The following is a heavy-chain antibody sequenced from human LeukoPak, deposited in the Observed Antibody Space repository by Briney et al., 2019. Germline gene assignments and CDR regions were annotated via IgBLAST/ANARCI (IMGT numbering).Heavy chain of an antibody. CDR3: AKETYYYGSGSYYNLPYYFDY. J-gene: IGHJ4*02. D-gene: IGHD3-10*01. CDR1: GFTFSSYG. V-gene: IGHV3-23*01. CDR2: ISGSGGST. Sequence: GGSLRLSCAASGFTFSSYGMSWVRQAPGKGLEWVSAISGSGGSTYYADSVKGRFTISRDNSKNTLYLQMNSLRAEDTAVYYCAKETYYYGSGSYYNLPYYFDYWGQGTLVTVSS.